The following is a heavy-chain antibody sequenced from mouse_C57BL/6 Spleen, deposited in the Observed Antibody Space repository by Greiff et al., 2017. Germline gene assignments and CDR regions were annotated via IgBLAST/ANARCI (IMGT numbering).Heavy chain of an antibody. CDR3: ATAYYYGSSPFAY. V-gene: IGHV1-82*01. D-gene: IGHD1-1*01. Sequence: QVQLKQSGPELVKPGASVKISCKASGYAFSSSWMNWVKQRPGKGLEWIGRIYPGDGDTNYNGKFKGKATLTADKSSSTAYMQLSSLTSEDSAVYFCATAYYYGSSPFAYWGQGTLVTVSA. CDR2: IYPGDGDT. J-gene: IGHJ3*01. CDR1: GYAFSSSW.